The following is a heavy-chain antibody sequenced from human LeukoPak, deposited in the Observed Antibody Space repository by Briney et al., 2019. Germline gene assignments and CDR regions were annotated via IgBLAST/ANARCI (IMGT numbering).Heavy chain of an antibody. V-gene: IGHV1-24*01. CDR3: ATAYSSRHSGAFDI. Sequence: ASVKVSCKVSGYTLTELSMHWVRQAPGKGLEWVGGFDPEDGETIYAQKFQGRVTMTEDTSTDTAYMELSSLRSEDTAVYYCATAYSSRHSGAFDIWGQGTLVTVSS. J-gene: IGHJ3*02. CDR2: FDPEDGET. D-gene: IGHD6-13*01. CDR1: GYTLTELS.